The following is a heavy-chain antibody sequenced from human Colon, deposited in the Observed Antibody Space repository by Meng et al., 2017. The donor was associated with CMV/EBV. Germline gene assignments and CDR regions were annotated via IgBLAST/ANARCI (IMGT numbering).Heavy chain of an antibody. CDR3: VRDGDYCTNGVCYFDY. CDR2: ISYDGIHI. CDR1: GFTFRSYT. V-gene: IGHV3-30-3*01. Sequence: GESLKISCAASGFTFRSYTMHWVRLAPGKGPEWVAVISYDGIHIRYLDSVEGRFTISRDNSKNTLYLQMDGLRSEDTAVYYCVRDGDYCTNGVCYFDYWGQGTPVTVSS. J-gene: IGHJ4*02. D-gene: IGHD2-8*01.